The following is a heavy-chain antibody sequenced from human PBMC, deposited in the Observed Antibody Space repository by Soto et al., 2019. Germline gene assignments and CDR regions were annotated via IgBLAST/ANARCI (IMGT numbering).Heavy chain of an antibody. CDR2: IRSKAYGGTT. CDR1: GFTFGDYA. Sequence: GGSLRLSCTASGFTFGDYAMSWFRQAPGKGLEWVGFIRSKAYGGTTEYAASVKGRFTISRDDSKSIAYLQMNSLKTEDTAVYYCTREGTGYHSGSEYFQHWGQGTLVTVSS. J-gene: IGHJ1*01. D-gene: IGHD2-2*01. CDR3: TREGTGYHSGSEYFQH. V-gene: IGHV3-49*03.